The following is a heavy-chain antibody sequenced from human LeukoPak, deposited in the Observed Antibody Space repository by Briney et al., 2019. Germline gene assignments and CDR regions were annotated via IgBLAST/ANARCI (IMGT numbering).Heavy chain of an antibody. J-gene: IGHJ6*02. CDR2: INPNSGGT. D-gene: IGHD6-19*01. CDR1: GYTFTGYC. V-gene: IGHV1-2*02. Sequence: ASVKVSCKASGYTFTGYCMHWVRQAPGQGLEWMGWINPNSGGTNYAQKFQGRVTMTRDTSISTAYMELSRLRSDDTAVYYCAICNSSGWYGTYYYYYGMDVWGQGTTVTVSS. CDR3: AICNSSGWYGTYYYYYGMDV.